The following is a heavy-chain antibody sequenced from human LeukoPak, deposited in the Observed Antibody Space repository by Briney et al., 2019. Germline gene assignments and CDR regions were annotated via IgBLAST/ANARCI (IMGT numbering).Heavy chain of an antibody. CDR1: GASISSYY. Sequence: PSETLSLTCTVSGASISSYYWSWIRQSAGKGLELIGLIYTSGTTNYNPSLKSRVTMSFDTSKNQFSLKLSSVTAADTAVYYCVRHLYFRNWFDPWGQGTLVTVSS. D-gene: IGHD2-2*02. V-gene: IGHV4-4*07. CDR3: VRHLYFRNWFDP. J-gene: IGHJ5*02. CDR2: IYTSGTT.